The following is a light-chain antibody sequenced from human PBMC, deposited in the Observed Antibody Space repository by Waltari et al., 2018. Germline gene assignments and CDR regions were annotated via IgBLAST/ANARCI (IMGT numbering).Light chain of an antibody. V-gene: IGKV2-28*01. CDR3: MQSLQALWT. CDR1: QGLLHSNGNNY. CDR2: LGS. Sequence: DIVMTQSPVSLPVTPGAPASISCRSSQGLLHSNGNNYLDWYLQKPGQSPQLLIYLGSNRASGVPDRFSGSGSGTDFTLRINRVEAEDVGVYYCMQSLQALWTFGQGTKVEIK. J-gene: IGKJ1*01.